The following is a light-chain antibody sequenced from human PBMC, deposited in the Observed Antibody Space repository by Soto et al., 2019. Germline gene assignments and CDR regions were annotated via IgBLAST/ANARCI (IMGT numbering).Light chain of an antibody. J-gene: IGKJ2*01. CDR1: ESVGSN. Sequence: EIVMTQSPATLSVSPGERATLSCRASESVGSNLAWYQQKPGQAPRLLIHGASKRATGIPARFSGSGSGTEFTLTISSLQPDDSGTYYCQQYETYFRTFGQGTKLEIK. CDR3: QQYETYFRT. CDR2: GAS. V-gene: IGKV3-15*01.